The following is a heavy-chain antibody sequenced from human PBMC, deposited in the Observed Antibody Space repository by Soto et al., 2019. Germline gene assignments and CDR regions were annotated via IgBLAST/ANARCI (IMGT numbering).Heavy chain of an antibody. Sequence: SETLSLTCTVSGGSISSYYWSWIRQPPGKGLEWIGYIYYSGSTNDNPSLKSRVTISVDESKNHFSLKLSTMTAADAAVYYCAGLVGYCSGGSCPYYMDVWGKGTTVTVSS. CDR3: AGLVGYCSGGSCPYYMDV. CDR1: GGSISSYY. D-gene: IGHD2-15*01. V-gene: IGHV4-59*08. CDR2: IYYSGST. J-gene: IGHJ6*03.